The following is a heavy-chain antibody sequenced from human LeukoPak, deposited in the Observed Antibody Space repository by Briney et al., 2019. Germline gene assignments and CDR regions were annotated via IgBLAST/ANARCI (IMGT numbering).Heavy chain of an antibody. CDR3: GRGFSIVPAGIPDY. D-gene: IGHD2-2*02. CDR1: GFTFGSYW. Sequence: GGSLRLSCAASGFTFGSYWMHWVRQAPGKGLVWVSRINTEGGSTTYADSVKGRFTISRDNAKNTLYLQMNSLRAEDTAVYYCGRGFSIVPAGIPDYWGQGTLVTVSS. J-gene: IGHJ4*02. V-gene: IGHV3-74*01. CDR2: INTEGGST.